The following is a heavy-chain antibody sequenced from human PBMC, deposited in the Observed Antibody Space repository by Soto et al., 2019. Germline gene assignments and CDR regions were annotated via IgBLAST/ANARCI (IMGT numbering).Heavy chain of an antibody. CDR3: THRRLGSPSGAMDV. J-gene: IGHJ6*02. V-gene: IGHV2-5*05. CDR2: IYWDDDK. Sequence: QITLKESGPTLVKPTQTLTLTCTFSGFSLTTSGVGVGWIRQPPGKALEWLAFIYWDDDKRYGPPLKTRIAIIKDTSKTLVALTMTNVAPVDTSTYYFTHRRLGSPSGAMDVWGPGTTVTVSS. D-gene: IGHD1-26*01. CDR1: GFSLTTSGVG.